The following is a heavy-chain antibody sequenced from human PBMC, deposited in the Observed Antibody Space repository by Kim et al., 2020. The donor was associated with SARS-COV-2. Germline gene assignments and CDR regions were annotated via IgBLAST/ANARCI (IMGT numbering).Heavy chain of an antibody. D-gene: IGHD2-2*01. Sequence: PSLKSRVTISVDTSKNQFSLKLSSVTAADTAVYYCARGGGIVVVPAGFDPWGQGTLVTVSS. CDR3: ARGGGIVVVPAGFDP. J-gene: IGHJ5*02. V-gene: IGHV4-31*02.